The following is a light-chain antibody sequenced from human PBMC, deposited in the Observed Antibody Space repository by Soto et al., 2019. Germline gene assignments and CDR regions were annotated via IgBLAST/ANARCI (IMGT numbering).Light chain of an antibody. CDR1: QSISSY. V-gene: IGKV1-39*01. Sequence: DIQMTQSPSSLSASVGDRVTITCRASQSISSYLNWYQQKPGKAPKLLIYAASSLQSGAPSRFSGSGSGTDFTLTISSLQPEDFATYYCQQSYSTPPVTFGGGTKVDIK. J-gene: IGKJ4*01. CDR2: AAS. CDR3: QQSYSTPPVT.